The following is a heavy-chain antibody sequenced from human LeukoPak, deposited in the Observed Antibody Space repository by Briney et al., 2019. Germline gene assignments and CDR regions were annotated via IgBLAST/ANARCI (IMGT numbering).Heavy chain of an antibody. V-gene: IGHV4-31*03. Sequence: SETLSLTCTVSGGSISSGGYYWSWIGQHPGKGLEWIGYIYYSGSTYYNPSLKSRVTISVDTSKNQFSLKLSSVTAAETAVYYCARYIGSMAFDYWGQGTLVTVSS. CDR1: GGSISSGGYY. CDR2: IYYSGST. J-gene: IGHJ4*02. D-gene: IGHD3-10*01. CDR3: ARYIGSMAFDY.